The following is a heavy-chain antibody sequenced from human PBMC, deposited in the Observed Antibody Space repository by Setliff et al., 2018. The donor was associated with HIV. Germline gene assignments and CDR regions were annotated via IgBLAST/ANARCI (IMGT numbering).Heavy chain of an antibody. V-gene: IGHV1-46*01. D-gene: IGHD2-2*01. J-gene: IGHJ6*03. CDR2: IIPISGTA. CDR3: AREVVPAAMRYYYYMDV. Sequence: ASVKVSCKASGYTFTGYYMHWVRQAPGQGLEWMGGIIPISGTANYAQKFQGRVTMTRDTSTSTVYMELSSLRSEDTAVYYCAREVVPAAMRYYYYMDVWGKGTTVTVSS. CDR1: GYTFTGYY.